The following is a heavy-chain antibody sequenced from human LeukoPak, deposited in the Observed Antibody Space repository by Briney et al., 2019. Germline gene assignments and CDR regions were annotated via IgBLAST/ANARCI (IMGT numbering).Heavy chain of an antibody. Sequence: PSETLSLTCTVSGYSISSGYYWGWIRQPPGKGLEWIGSIYHSGSTYYNPSLKSRVTISVDTSNNQFSLKLSSVTAADTAVYYCAREVFYYADCWGQGTLVTVSS. D-gene: IGHD3-10*01. CDR2: IYHSGST. CDR3: AREVFYYADC. V-gene: IGHV4-38-2*02. J-gene: IGHJ4*02. CDR1: GYSISSGYY.